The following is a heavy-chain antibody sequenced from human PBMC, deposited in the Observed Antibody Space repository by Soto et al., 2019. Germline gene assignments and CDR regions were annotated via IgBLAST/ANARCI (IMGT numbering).Heavy chain of an antibody. CDR2: ISAYNGNT. CDR1: GYTFTSYG. V-gene: IGHV1-18*01. CDR3: ARDAAIGMNDY. Sequence: QVQLVQSGAEVKKPGASVKVSCKASGYTFTSYGISWVRQAPGQGLEWMGWISAYNGNTKYAQKLQGRVTRPTATSTSTAYMDLRSLRSDDTAVYYCARDAAIGMNDYWGQGTLVTVSS. J-gene: IGHJ4*02.